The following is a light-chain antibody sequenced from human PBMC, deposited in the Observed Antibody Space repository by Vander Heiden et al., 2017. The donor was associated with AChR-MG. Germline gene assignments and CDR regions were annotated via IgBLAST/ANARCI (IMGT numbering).Light chain of an antibody. CDR2: DAS. CDR3: QQDTSYWT. J-gene: IGKJ1*01. CDR1: QSISSW. V-gene: IGKV1-5*01. Sequence: DIQTTQSPSTLSASIGDRVTITCRASQSISSWLAWYQQKPGKAPKLLIYDASKLKSGVPSRFSGSGSETEFALTISSLQPDDFATYYCQQDTSYWTFGQGTKVEIK.